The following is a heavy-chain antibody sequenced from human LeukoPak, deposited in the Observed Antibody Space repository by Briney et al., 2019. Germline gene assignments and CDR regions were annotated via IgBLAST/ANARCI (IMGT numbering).Heavy chain of an antibody. J-gene: IGHJ4*02. CDR1: GSTFTSSG. Sequence: ASVKVSCKASGSTFTSSGISWVRQAPGQGLEWMGWITAYNDNTNYAQKLQGRVTMTTDTSTSTAYMELRSLRSDDTAVYYCARVLLWFGEPSHIDYWGQGTLVTASS. D-gene: IGHD3-10*01. CDR3: ARVLLWFGEPSHIDY. CDR2: ITAYNDNT. V-gene: IGHV1-18*01.